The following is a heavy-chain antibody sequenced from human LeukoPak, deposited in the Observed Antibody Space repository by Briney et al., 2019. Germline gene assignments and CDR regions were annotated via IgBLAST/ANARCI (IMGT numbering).Heavy chain of an antibody. V-gene: IGHV1-2*04. CDR3: ARGQEGGLRYFDWLLQEENWFDP. Sequence: VASVKVSCEASGYTFTGYYMHWVRQAPGQGLEWMGWINPNSGGTNYAQKFQGWVTMTRDTSISTAYMELSRLRSDDTAVYYCARGQEGGLRYFDWLLQEENWFDPWGQGTLVTVSS. D-gene: IGHD3-9*01. CDR2: INPNSGGT. CDR1: GYTFTGYY. J-gene: IGHJ5*02.